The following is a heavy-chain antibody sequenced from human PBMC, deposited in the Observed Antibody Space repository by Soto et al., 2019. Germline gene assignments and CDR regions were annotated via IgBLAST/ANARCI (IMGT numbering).Heavy chain of an antibody. CDR3: AREKSGSPSFDY. CDR1: GFTFSSYT. V-gene: IGHV3-30-3*01. CDR2: ISYDGSNK. Sequence: QVPLVESGGGVVQPGRSLRLSCAASGFTFSSYTMHWVRQAPGKGLEWVAVISYDGSNKYYADSVKGRFTISRDNSKNTLYLQMNSLRAEDTAVYYCAREKSGSPSFDYWGQGTLVTVSS. J-gene: IGHJ4*02. D-gene: IGHD1-26*01.